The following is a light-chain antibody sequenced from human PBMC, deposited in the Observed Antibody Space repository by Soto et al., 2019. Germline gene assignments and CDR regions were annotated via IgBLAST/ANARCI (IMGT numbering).Light chain of an antibody. Sequence: EIVLTQSPGTLSLSAGDRATLSCRASQSVRNNYLAWYQQKPGQAPRLLIFGASNRATGIPDRFSGSGSGTDFTLTISRLEPEDFAVYYCQQYGSSAPITFGQGTRLEIE. CDR3: QQYGSSAPIT. CDR1: QSVRNNY. CDR2: GAS. J-gene: IGKJ5*01. V-gene: IGKV3-20*01.